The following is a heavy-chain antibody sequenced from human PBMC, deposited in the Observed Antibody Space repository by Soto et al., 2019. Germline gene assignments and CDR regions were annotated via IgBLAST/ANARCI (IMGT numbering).Heavy chain of an antibody. CDR1: GFTFSSYW. V-gene: IGHV3-7*01. J-gene: IGHJ6*03. Sequence: EVQLVESGGGLVQPGGSLRLSCAASGFTFSSYWMSWVRQAPGKGLEWVANIKQDGSEKYYVDSVKGRFPISRDNAKNSLYLQMNSLRAEDTAVYYCARDPYTSKYYYYYMDVWGKGTTVTVSS. CDR2: IKQDGSEK. D-gene: IGHD1-20*01. CDR3: ARDPYTSKYYYYYMDV.